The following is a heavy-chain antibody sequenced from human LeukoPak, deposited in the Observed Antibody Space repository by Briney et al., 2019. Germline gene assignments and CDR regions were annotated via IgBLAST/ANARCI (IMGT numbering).Heavy chain of an antibody. J-gene: IGHJ4*02. D-gene: IGHD3-22*01. CDR3: ARDPSPLMYYYDSSGYKSGLVDY. V-gene: IGHV1-8*01. CDR1: GYTFTSYD. Sequence: ASVKVSCKASGYTFTSYDINWVRQATGQGLEWMGWMNPNSGNTGYAQKFQGRVTMTRNTSISTAYMELSSLRSEDTAVYYCARDPSPLMYYYDSSGYKSGLVDYWGQGTLVTVSS. CDR2: MNPNSGNT.